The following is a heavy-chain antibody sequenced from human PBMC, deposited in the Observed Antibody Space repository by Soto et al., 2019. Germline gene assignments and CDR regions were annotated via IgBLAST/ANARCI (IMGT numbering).Heavy chain of an antibody. Sequence: PSETLSLTCAVSGYSFASGYSWGWIRQSPGKGLEWIGSIYHSGSTYYNPSLRSRVTISVDTSKNQLSLKLSSVTAADTAVYYCHRVVTATWWFGPWGQGTLVNVSS. D-gene: IGHD2-15*01. CDR1: GYSFASGYS. V-gene: IGHV4-38-2*01. J-gene: IGHJ5*02. CDR3: HRVVTATWWFGP. CDR2: IYHSGST.